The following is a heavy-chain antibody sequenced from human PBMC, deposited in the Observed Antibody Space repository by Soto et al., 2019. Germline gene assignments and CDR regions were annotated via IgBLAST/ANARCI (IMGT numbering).Heavy chain of an antibody. CDR2: ISGSGAGT. Sequence: PGGSLRLSCTAPGFTFSTSAMSWVRQAPGRGLEWVSGISGSGAGTYYADSVKGRFTISRDNSKNTLYLQMSGLRAEDAAVYYCAKGPTVFGAVISFDYYYGMYVWGQGTPVTVSS. J-gene: IGHJ6*02. V-gene: IGHV3-23*01. CDR1: GFTFSTSA. CDR3: AKGPTVFGAVISFDYYYGMYV. D-gene: IGHD3-3*01.